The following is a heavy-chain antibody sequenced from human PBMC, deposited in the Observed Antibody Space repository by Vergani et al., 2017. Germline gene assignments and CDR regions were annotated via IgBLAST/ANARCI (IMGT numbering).Heavy chain of an antibody. CDR3: ERHRGSCGFCPSSYFYRMDV. Sequence: QVQLQESGPGLVKPSETLTLTCDVSDSSIMTNPYWGWFRRSPGKGLEWIGCIHHSGDTHYNSSLKSRVSISIVSSSKFSLSLTSVTAAATAIYYCERHRGSCGFCPSSYFYRMDVWGHGTTVTVSS. CDR1: DSSIMTNPY. V-gene: IGHV4-38-2*01. D-gene: IGHD3-10*01. CDR2: IHHSGDT. J-gene: IGHJ6*02.